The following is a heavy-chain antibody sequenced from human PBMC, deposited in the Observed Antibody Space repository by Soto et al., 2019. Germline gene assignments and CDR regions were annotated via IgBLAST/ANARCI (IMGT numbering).Heavy chain of an antibody. CDR3: AREPTGTTGHYYYYKDV. CDR2: TYYRSKWYN. Sequence: PSQTLSLTCAISGDSVSSNSAAWNWIRQSPSRGLEWLGRTYYRSKWYNDYAVSVKSRITINPDTSKNQFSLQLNSVTSEDTAVYYCAREPTGTTGHYYYYKDVWGKGTTVTVSS. V-gene: IGHV6-1*01. J-gene: IGHJ6*03. D-gene: IGHD1-7*01. CDR1: GDSVSSNSAA.